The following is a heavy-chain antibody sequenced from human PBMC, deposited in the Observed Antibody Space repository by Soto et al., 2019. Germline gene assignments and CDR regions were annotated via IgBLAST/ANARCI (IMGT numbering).Heavy chain of an antibody. V-gene: IGHV4-39*01. CDR2: IYYSGST. Sequence: KPSETLSLTCTVSGGSISSSSYYWGWIRQPPGKGLEWIGSIYYSGSTYYNPSLKSRVTISVDTSKNQFSLKLSSVTAADTAVYYCARLGVGSSWYGEDFDYWGQGTLVNVSS. D-gene: IGHD6-13*01. CDR3: ARLGVGSSWYGEDFDY. CDR1: GGSISSSSYY. J-gene: IGHJ4*02.